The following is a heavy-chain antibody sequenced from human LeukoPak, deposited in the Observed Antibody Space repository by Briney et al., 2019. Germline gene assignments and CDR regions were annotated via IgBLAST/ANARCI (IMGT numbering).Heavy chain of an antibody. Sequence: GGSLRLSCAVSGFTFTDTYMTWIRQAPGKGLESLSYISPSGTDISYADSVKGRFIISRDNAKNSLYLQMNSLRAEDTAVYYCARDSDYYGSGSHRDAFDIWGQGTMVTVSS. CDR1: GFTFTDTY. CDR2: ISPSGTDI. V-gene: IGHV3-11*04. D-gene: IGHD3-10*01. J-gene: IGHJ3*02. CDR3: ARDSDYYGSGSHRDAFDI.